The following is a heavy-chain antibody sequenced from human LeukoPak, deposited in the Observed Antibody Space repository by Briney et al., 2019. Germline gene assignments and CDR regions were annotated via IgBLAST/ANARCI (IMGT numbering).Heavy chain of an antibody. CDR1: GGTFSSYA. CDR2: IIPIFGTA. V-gene: IGHV1-69*01. CDR3: ARGEIAAAGLFDY. D-gene: IGHD6-13*01. J-gene: IGHJ4*02. Sequence: SVKVSCKASGGTFSSYAISWVRQAPGQGLEWMGGIIPIFGTANYAQKFQGRVTITADESTSTAYMELSSLRSEDTAVYYCARGEIAAAGLFDYWGQGTLVTVSS.